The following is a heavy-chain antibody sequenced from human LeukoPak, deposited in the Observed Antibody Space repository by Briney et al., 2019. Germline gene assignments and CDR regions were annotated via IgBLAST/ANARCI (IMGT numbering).Heavy chain of an antibody. CDR1: GFTFSNYW. J-gene: IGHJ3*02. CDR3: ARMDGGILLFADSFDI. D-gene: IGHD2-21*02. V-gene: IGHV3-74*01. CDR2: INSDGSIT. Sequence: PGGPLRLSCAASGFTFSNYWMHWVRKAPGKGLMWVSRINSDGSITTYADSVKGRLTISRDNAKNSPSLQMNSLRAEATAGYYCARMDGGILLFADSFDICGQGTMVTVSS.